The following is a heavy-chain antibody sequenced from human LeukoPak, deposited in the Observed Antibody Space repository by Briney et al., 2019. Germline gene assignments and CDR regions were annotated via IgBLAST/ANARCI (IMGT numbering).Heavy chain of an antibody. CDR1: GYTFTNYY. V-gene: IGHV1-69*05. CDR3: ASSYDSSGYYFSYFDY. CDR2: IIPIFGTA. Sequence: SVKVSCKGSGYTFTNYYIHWVRQAPGQGLEWMGGIIPIFGTANYAQKFQGRVTITTDESTSTAYMELSSLRSEDTAVYYCASSYDSSGYYFSYFDYWGQGTLVTVSS. D-gene: IGHD3-22*01. J-gene: IGHJ4*02.